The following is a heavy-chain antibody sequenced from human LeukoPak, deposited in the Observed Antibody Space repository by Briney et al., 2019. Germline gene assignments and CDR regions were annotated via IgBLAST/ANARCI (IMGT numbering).Heavy chain of an antibody. CDR2: IYHSGST. J-gene: IGHJ3*02. D-gene: IGHD4-17*01. CDR3: ARSSTVTTDDAFDI. CDR1: GFTFSGYE. V-gene: IGHV4-30-2*01. Sequence: LRLSCAASGFTFSGYEMNWVRQAPGKGLEWIGYIYHSGSTYYNPSLKSRVTTSVDRSKNQFSLKLSSVTAADTAVYYCARSSTVTTDDAFDIWGQGTMVTVSS.